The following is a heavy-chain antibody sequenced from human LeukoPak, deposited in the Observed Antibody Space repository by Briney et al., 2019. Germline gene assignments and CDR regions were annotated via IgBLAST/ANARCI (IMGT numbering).Heavy chain of an antibody. J-gene: IGHJ6*04. CDR1: GGSIGSGGYY. D-gene: IGHD2-15*01. V-gene: IGHV4-31*03. Sequence: PSQTLSLTCTVSGGSIGSGGYYWSWIRQHPGKGLEWIGYIYYSGSTYYNPSLKSRVTISVDTSKNQFSLKLSSVTAADTAVYYCARVRYCSGGSCLEGYGMDVWGKGTTVTVSS. CDR2: IYYSGST. CDR3: ARVRYCSGGSCLEGYGMDV.